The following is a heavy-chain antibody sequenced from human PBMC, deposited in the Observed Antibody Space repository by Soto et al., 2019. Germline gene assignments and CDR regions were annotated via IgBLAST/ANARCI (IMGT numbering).Heavy chain of an antibody. Sequence: QVQLVQSGAEVKKPGSSVKVSCKASGGTFSSYAISWVRQAPGQGLEWMGGIIPIFGTANYAQKFQGRVTITADEETTXAYMALSSLRSEDTAVYYCARGPRTRVAARYYFDYWGQGTLVTVSS. J-gene: IGHJ4*02. CDR2: IIPIFGTA. V-gene: IGHV1-69*12. CDR1: GGTFSSYA. CDR3: ARGPRTRVAARYYFDY. D-gene: IGHD6-6*01.